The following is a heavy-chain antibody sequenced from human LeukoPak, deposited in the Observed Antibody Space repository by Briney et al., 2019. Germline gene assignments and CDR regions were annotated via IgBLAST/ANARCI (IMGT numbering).Heavy chain of an antibody. J-gene: IGHJ3*02. CDR1: GYSFTSCW. CDR2: IYPGDSDT. V-gene: IGHV5-51*01. Sequence: GESLKISCKGPGYSFTSCWIGWVRQMPGKGLEWMGIIYPGDSDTRYSPSFQGQVTISADKSISTAYLQWSSLKASDTAMYYCARRLPYCSSTSCSSSYAFDIWGQGTMVTVSS. CDR3: ARRLPYCSSTSCSSSYAFDI. D-gene: IGHD2-2*01.